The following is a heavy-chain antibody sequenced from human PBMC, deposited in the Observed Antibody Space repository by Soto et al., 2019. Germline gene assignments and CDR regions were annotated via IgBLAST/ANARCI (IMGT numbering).Heavy chain of an antibody. CDR1: GFTFNSYD. CDR3: AKGVSQYTPLALFDY. D-gene: IGHD5-18*01. Sequence: PXGSLRLSCAASGFTFNSYDMNWVRQAPGKGLEWVSTISGSDGRTYSTDSVKGRFTISRDNSRNTAYLQMNSLRVEDTAVYYCAKGVSQYTPLALFDYWGRGTLVTVSS. J-gene: IGHJ4*02. V-gene: IGHV3-23*01. CDR2: ISGSDGRT.